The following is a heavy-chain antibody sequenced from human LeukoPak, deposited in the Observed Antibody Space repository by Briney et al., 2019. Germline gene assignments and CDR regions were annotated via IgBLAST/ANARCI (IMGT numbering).Heavy chain of an antibody. Sequence: QSWGSLRLSCAASGFTFSSYSMNWVRQAPGKGLEWVAFISYDGSKKYYADSVKGRFAISRDNSMNTLDLQMNSLRAEDTAVYYCAKLGYDSSGSPRLVDFWGQGTLVTLSS. J-gene: IGHJ4*02. V-gene: IGHV3-30*18. D-gene: IGHD6-19*01. CDR3: AKLGYDSSGSPRLVDF. CDR1: GFTFSSYS. CDR2: ISYDGSKK.